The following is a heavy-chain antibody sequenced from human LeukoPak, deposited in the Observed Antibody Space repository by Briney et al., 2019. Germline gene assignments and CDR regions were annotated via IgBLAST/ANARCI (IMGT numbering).Heavy chain of an antibody. CDR2: IYPGDSDT. J-gene: IGHJ3*02. D-gene: IGHD2-2*01. CDR3: ATLSYCSSTSCRLGAFDI. V-gene: IGHV5-51*01. Sequence: GESLKISCKGSGYSFTSYWIGWVRQMPGKGLEWMGIIYPGDSDTRYSPSFQGQVTISADKSISTAYLQWSSLKASDTAMYYCATLSYCSSTSCRLGAFDIWGQGTMVTVSS. CDR1: GYSFTSYW.